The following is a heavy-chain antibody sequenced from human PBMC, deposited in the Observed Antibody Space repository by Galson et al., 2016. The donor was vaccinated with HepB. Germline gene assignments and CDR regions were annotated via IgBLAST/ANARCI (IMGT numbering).Heavy chain of an antibody. V-gene: IGHV3-30*03. D-gene: IGHD6-13*01. CDR1: GFTFNKYG. CDR2: DSVHGGRK. J-gene: IGHJ4*02. Sequence: SLRLSCAASGFTFNKYGMHWVRQAPGKGLEWVAADSVHGGRKWYADSVKGRFTVSRDNSKNTQSLQMNSLRAEDTAVYYCARESDSSSWYVVDYWGQGTLVTVSS. CDR3: ARESDSSSWYVVDY.